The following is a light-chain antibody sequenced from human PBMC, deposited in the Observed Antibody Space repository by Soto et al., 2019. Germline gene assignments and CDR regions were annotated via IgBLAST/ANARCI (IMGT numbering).Light chain of an antibody. V-gene: IGKV1-5*01. Sequence: DIQMTQSPSTLSASVGDRVTITCRASQSISNLLAWYQQKPGKAPKFLIYDASTLESGVPSRFSGSGSGTEITLTISSLQPDDFATYYCQQYTNYYTFGQGTRLEIK. CDR1: QSISNL. J-gene: IGKJ5*01. CDR2: DAS. CDR3: QQYTNYYT.